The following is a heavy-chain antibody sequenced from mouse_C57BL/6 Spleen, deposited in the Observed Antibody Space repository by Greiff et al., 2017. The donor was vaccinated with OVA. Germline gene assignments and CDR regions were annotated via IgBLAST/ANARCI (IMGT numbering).Heavy chain of an antibody. Sequence: QVQLQQSGAELVKPGASVKLSCKASGYTFTEYTIHWVKQRSGQGLEWIGWFYPGSGSIKYNEKFKDKATLTADKSSSTVYMELSRLTSEDSAVYFCARHEDYYGSSPAAWFAYWGQGTLVTVSA. J-gene: IGHJ3*01. CDR3: ARHEDYYGSSPAAWFAY. V-gene: IGHV1-62-2*01. CDR1: GYTFTEYT. CDR2: FYPGSGSI. D-gene: IGHD1-1*01.